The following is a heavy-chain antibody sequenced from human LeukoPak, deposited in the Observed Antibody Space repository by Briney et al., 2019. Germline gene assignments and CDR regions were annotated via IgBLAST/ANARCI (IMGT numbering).Heavy chain of an antibody. CDR3: ARDGFGTGSN. CDR1: GFTFSSYS. Sequence: GGSLRLSCAASGFTFSSYSMNWVRQAPGKGLEWVAVISYDGSNEYYADSVKGRFIISRDNAKNSLYLQMNTLRADDTAVYYCARDGFGTGSNWGQGTLVTVSS. D-gene: IGHD3-16*01. J-gene: IGHJ4*02. CDR2: ISYDGSNE. V-gene: IGHV3-30*03.